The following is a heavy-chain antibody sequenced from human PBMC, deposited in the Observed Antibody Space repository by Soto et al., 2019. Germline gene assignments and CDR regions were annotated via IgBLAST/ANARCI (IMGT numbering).Heavy chain of an antibody. CDR1: GGIFSTYA. D-gene: IGHD3-10*01. CDR2: IIPLFGTP. V-gene: IGHV1-69*01. J-gene: IGHJ4*02. CDR3: ARDRDDYGSGNYYTRFDF. Sequence: QVQLVQSGAEVKKPGSSVKVSCKASGGIFSTYAISWLRQAPGQGLEWMGGIIPLFGTPNYAQRFQGRVTITADESTSTAYMELSRLRSEDTAVNYCARDRDDYGSGNYYTRFDFWGQGTLVTVSS.